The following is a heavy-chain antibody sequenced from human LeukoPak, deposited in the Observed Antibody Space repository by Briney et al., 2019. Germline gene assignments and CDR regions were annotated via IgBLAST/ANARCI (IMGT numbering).Heavy chain of an antibody. D-gene: IGHD2-21*02. CDR3: ARGVTQ. J-gene: IGHJ4*02. Sequence: SETLSLTCTVSGGSIDDYYWSWIRQPPGKGLEWIGYIYYTGSTSYNPSLQSRLTISIDTSKTQFPLRLTSVTAADTAVYFCARGVTQWGQGTLVTVSS. V-gene: IGHV4-59*01. CDR1: GGSIDDYY. CDR2: IYYTGST.